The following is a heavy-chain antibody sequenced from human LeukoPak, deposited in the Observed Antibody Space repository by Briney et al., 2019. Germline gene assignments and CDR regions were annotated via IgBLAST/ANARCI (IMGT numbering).Heavy chain of an antibody. CDR1: GGTFSSYG. V-gene: IGHV1-69*05. CDR2: INPILSTA. J-gene: IGHJ6*03. Sequence: SVKVSCKASGGTFSSYGIIWVRQAPGQGLEWMGGINPILSTADYAHKFRDRVTLTTDESTSTTYMELRGLRSEDTALYYCARAFLRGAHYYYSIHVWGGGTTVTVSS. CDR3: ARAFLRGAHYYYSIHV.